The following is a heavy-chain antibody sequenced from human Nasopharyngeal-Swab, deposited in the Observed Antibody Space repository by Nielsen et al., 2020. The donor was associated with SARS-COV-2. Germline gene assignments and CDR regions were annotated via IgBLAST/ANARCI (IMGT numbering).Heavy chain of an antibody. Sequence: GESLKISCAASGFTVSSYGMHWVRQAPGKGLEWVAVIWYDGSNKYYADSVKGRFTISRDNSKNTLYLQMNSLRAEDTAVYYCARSMVRGVKGPFDPWGQGTLVTVSS. CDR1: GFTVSSYG. J-gene: IGHJ5*02. V-gene: IGHV3-33*08. D-gene: IGHD3-10*01. CDR2: IWYDGSNK. CDR3: ARSMVRGVKGPFDP.